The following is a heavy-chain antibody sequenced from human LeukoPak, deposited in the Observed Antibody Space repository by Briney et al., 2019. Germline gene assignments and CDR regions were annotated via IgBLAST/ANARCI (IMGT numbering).Heavy chain of an antibody. CDR2: IWYDGSKK. Sequence: PGGSLRLSCAASGFTFTSHGMHWVRQAPGKGLEWVALIWYDGSKKYYADSVKGRFTISRDNSNKTLYLQMNSLRAEDTAVYYCARAGYCSGGSCYGSDYWGQGTLVSVSS. V-gene: IGHV3-33*01. CDR1: GFTFTSHG. CDR3: ARAGYCSGGSCYGSDY. D-gene: IGHD2-15*01. J-gene: IGHJ4*02.